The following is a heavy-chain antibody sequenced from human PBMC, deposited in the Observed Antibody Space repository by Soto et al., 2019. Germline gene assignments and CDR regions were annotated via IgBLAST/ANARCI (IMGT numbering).Heavy chain of an antibody. CDR1: GVTFSRHT. J-gene: IGHJ6*02. CDR3: AREGMTTASAYYYYYGMDV. CDR2: ISDDGSNT. D-gene: IGHD4-17*01. V-gene: IGHV3-30-3*01. Sequence: PGGSLRLSCAASGVTFSRHTMHWVRQAPGKGLEWVAAISDDGSNTYYADSVKGRFTISRDNSKNSLYLQMNSLRAEDTAVYYCAREGMTTASAYYYYYGMDVWGQGTTVTVSS.